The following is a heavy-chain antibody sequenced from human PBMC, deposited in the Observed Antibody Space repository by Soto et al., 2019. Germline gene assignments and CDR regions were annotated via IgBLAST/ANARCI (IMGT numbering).Heavy chain of an antibody. CDR2: ISDSGGST. Sequence: GGSLRLSCAASGFTFSSYAMTWVRQAPGKGLEWVSAISDSGGSTYYADSVKGRFTISRDTSKNTLFLQMNSLRVEDTAVYYCAKGERYCINGVCYRDYWGQGALVTVSS. CDR3: AKGERYCINGVCYRDY. D-gene: IGHD2-8*01. J-gene: IGHJ4*02. CDR1: GFTFSSYA. V-gene: IGHV3-23*01.